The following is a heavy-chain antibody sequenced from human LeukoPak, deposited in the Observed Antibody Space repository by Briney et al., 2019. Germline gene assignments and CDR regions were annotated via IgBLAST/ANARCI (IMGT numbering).Heavy chain of an antibody. D-gene: IGHD3-22*01. CDR2: INHSGST. Sequence: PSETLSLTCAVYGGSFSGYYWSWIRQPPGKGLEWIGEINHSGSTNYNPSLKSRVTISEDTSKNQFSLKLSSVTAADTAVYYCARGPAYYYDSSGYKGDAFDIWGQGTMVTVSS. CDR3: ARGPAYYYDSSGYKGDAFDI. V-gene: IGHV4-34*01. CDR1: GGSFSGYY. J-gene: IGHJ3*02.